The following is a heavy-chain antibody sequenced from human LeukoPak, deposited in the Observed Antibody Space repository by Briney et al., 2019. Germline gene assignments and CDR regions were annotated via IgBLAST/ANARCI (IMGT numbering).Heavy chain of an antibody. V-gene: IGHV4-34*01. J-gene: IGHJ6*02. D-gene: IGHD1-1*01. CDR1: GGSFSGYY. CDR2: INHSGST. Sequence: SETLSLTCAVYGGSFSGYYWSWIRQPPGKGLEWIGEINHSGSTNYNPSLKSRVIISVDTSKNQFSLKLSSVTAADTAVYYCARGVQSNYYYYYYGMDVWGQGTTVTVSS. CDR3: ARGVQSNYYYYYYGMDV.